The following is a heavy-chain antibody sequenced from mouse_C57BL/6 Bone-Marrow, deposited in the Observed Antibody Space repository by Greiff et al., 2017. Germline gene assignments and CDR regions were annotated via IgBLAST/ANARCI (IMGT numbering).Heavy chain of an antibody. Sequence: EVMLVESGGGLVKPGGSLKLSCAASGFTFSDYGMHWVRQAPEKGLEWVAYISSGSSTIDYADTVKGRFTISRDNAKNTLFLQMTSLRSEDTAMYYCATERFAYWGQGTLVTVSA. CDR1: GFTFSDYG. CDR3: ATERFAY. V-gene: IGHV5-17*01. J-gene: IGHJ3*01. CDR2: ISSGSSTI.